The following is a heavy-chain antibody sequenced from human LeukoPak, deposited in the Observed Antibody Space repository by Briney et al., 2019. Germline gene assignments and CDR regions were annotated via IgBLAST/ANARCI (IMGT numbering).Heavy chain of an antibody. Sequence: PSETLSLTCAVSGGSISSSNWWSWVRQPPGKGLEWIGEIYHSGSTNYNPSLKSRVTMSVDTSKNQFSLKLSSVTAADTAVYYCARSRAVAGPFVFDYWGQGSLVTVSS. J-gene: IGHJ4*02. CDR1: GGSISSSNW. D-gene: IGHD6-19*01. V-gene: IGHV4-4*02. CDR2: IYHSGST. CDR3: ARSRAVAGPFVFDY.